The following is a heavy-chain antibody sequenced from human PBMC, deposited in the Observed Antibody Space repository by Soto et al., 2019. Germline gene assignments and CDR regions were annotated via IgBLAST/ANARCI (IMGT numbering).Heavy chain of an antibody. J-gene: IGHJ4*02. CDR1: GFTVSSNY. CDR3: ATAKLLLPWLFDY. D-gene: IGHD2-15*01. CDR2: IYSGGST. Sequence: GGSLRLSCAASGFTVSSNYMSWVRQAPGKGLEWVPVIYSGGSTYYADSVKGRFIISRDDSKNTLFLQMNYLRAEDTAVYYCATAKLLLPWLFDYWGQGTLVTVSS. V-gene: IGHV3-66*01.